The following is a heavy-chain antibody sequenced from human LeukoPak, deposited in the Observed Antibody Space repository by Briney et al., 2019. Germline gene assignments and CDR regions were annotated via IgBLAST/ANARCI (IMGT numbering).Heavy chain of an antibody. D-gene: IGHD2-15*01. CDR2: IIPIFGTA. Sequence: SAKVSCKASGGTFSSYAISWVRQAPGQGLEWMGGIIPIFGTANYAQKFQGRVTITADESTSTAYMELSSLRSEDTAVYYCASWVGGYFYYMDVWGKGTTVTVSS. CDR1: GGTFSSYA. V-gene: IGHV1-69*13. CDR3: ASWVGGYFYYMDV. J-gene: IGHJ6*03.